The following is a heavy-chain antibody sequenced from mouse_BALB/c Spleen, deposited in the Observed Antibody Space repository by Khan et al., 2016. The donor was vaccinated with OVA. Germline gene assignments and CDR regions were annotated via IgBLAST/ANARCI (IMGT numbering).Heavy chain of an antibody. V-gene: IGHV1-20*02. J-gene: IGHJ2*01. Sequence: VQLQQSGPELVKPGASVKISCKASGYSFTGYFMNWVMQSHGKSLEWIGRINPHIGETLYNQKFKGKATLTVDESSRTAHMELRSLASEDSAVCYCARKNGSDFDYWGQGTTLTVSS. CDR3: ARKNGSDFDY. CDR2: INPHIGET. CDR1: GYSFTGYF. D-gene: IGHD1-1*01.